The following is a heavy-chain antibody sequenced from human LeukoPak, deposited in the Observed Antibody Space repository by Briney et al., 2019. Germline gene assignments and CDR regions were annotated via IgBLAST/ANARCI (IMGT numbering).Heavy chain of an antibody. CDR3: ASEAFCAGGSCNVQRVAS. CDR1: GYTFTAYY. V-gene: IGHV1-2*02. J-gene: IGHJ4*02. CDR2: IDTNTGAT. D-gene: IGHD2-8*02. Sequence: ASVRVSCKASGYTFTAYYIHWVRQAPGQGLEWMGWIDTNTGATKYAQKFQGRVTITRDTSTGTAYMELSSLISGDTALYYCASEAFCAGGSCNVQRVASWGPGTLVTVSS.